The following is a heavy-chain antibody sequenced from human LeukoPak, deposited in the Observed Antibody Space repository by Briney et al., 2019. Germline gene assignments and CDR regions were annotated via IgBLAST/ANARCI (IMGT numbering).Heavy chain of an antibody. J-gene: IGHJ4*02. Sequence: PGGSLRLSCAASGSTFSSYWMSWVRQAPGKGLEWVANIKQDESEKFYVDSVKARFSISRDNPKNSLYLQMNSLRAEDTAVYYCARGGRYGCFDYWGQGTLVTVSS. CDR3: ARGGRYGCFDY. CDR1: GSTFSSYW. D-gene: IGHD3-9*01. V-gene: IGHV3-7*04. CDR2: IKQDESEK.